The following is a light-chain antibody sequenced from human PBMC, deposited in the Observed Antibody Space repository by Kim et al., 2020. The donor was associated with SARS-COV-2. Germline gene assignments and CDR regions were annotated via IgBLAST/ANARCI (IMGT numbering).Light chain of an antibody. CDR2: GAS. Sequence: EIVLTKSPATLSVSPGETVTLSCRTSQYIGNNLAWYQHKPGRAPRLLIYGASTRATDAPVTFSGTGSGTEFTLTISSLQSEDLAVYYCQQYLSWPPLNTFGQGTKLEI. V-gene: IGKV3D-15*01. CDR3: QQYLSWPPLNT. CDR1: QYIGNN. J-gene: IGKJ2*01.